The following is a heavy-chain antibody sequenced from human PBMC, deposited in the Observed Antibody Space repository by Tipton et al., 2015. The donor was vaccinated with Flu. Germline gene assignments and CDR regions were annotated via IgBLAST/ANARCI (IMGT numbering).Heavy chain of an antibody. J-gene: IGHJ4*02. CDR2: IRSKAYGGTT. CDR1: GFTFGDYA. Sequence: SLRLSCTASGFTFGDYAMSWVRQAPGKGLEWVGFIRSKAYGGTTEYAASVKGRFTISRDDSKSIAYLQMNSLKTEDTAVYCCTRHCSGGSCFDYWGQGTLVTVSS. V-gene: IGHV3-49*04. D-gene: IGHD2-15*01. CDR3: TRHCSGGSCFDY.